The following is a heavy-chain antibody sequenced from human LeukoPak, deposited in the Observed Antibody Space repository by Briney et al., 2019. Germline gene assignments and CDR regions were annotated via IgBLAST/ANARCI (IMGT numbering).Heavy chain of an antibody. Sequence: ETLSLTCTVSGGSISSYYWSWIRQPPGKGLEWVSSISSSSSYIYYADSVKGRFTISRDNAKNSLYLQMNSLRAEDTAVYYCASQYGSGSYPLDYWGQGTLVTVSS. D-gene: IGHD3-10*01. CDR1: GGSISSYY. V-gene: IGHV3-21*01. CDR2: ISSSSSYI. CDR3: ASQYGSGSYPLDY. J-gene: IGHJ4*02.